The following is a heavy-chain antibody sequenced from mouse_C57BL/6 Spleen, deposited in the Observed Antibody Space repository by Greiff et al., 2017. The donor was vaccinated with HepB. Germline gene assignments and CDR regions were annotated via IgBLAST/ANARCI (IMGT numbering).Heavy chain of an antibody. CDR3: ARGEHLWYFDV. D-gene: IGHD2-13*01. J-gene: IGHJ1*03. CDR1: GFTFSSYA. CDR2: ISDGGSYT. V-gene: IGHV5-4*03. Sequence: EVKLVESGGGLVKPGGSLKLSCAASGFTFSSYAMSWVRQTPEKRLEWVATISDGGSYTYYPDNVKGRFTISRDHAKNNLYLQMSHLKSEDTAMSYCARGEHLWYFDVWGTGTTVTVSS.